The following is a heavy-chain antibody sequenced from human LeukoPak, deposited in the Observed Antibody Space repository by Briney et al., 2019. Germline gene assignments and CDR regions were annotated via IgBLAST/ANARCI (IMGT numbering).Heavy chain of an antibody. V-gene: IGHV3-21*01. CDR3: VRLRRNSDSSGYFYYYDN. D-gene: IGHD3-22*01. CDR2: VNTVSSYI. CDR1: GFVFSSYS. J-gene: IGHJ4*02. Sequence: PGGSLRLSCAASGFVFSSYSFNWVRQAPGKGLEWVASVNTVSSYIYYADSVRGRFTISRDNAKNSVLLQMNSLRAEDMAMYYCVRLRRNSDSSGYFYYYDNWGQGTLDSVS.